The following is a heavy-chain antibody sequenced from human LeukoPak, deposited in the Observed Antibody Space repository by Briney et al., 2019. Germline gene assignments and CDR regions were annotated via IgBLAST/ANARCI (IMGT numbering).Heavy chain of an antibody. CDR1: GGTFSSYA. D-gene: IGHD2-2*01. Sequence: SVKVSCKASGGTFSSYAISWVRQAPGQGLEWMGGIIPIFGTANYAQKFQGRVTITADESTNTAYMELSSLRSEDTAVYYCARDRANCSSTSCYVRWVGWFDPWGQGTLVTVSS. CDR3: ARDRANCSSTSCYVRWVGWFDP. J-gene: IGHJ5*02. V-gene: IGHV1-69*01. CDR2: IIPIFGTA.